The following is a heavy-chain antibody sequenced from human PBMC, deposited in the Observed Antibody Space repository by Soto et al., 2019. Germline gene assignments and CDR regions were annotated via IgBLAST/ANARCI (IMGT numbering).Heavy chain of an antibody. J-gene: IGHJ4*02. CDR3: ARDTLGYSRAFDY. Sequence: QVQLQESGPGLVKPSETLSLTCIVSGDSVSSDNYYWTWIRQPPGKGLEWIGYISSSGSTYYTPSLKSRVTISVDTSRNQFSLRLTSVTAADTAVYYCARDTLGYSRAFDYWGQGTLVTVSS. V-gene: IGHV4-61*01. D-gene: IGHD5-18*01. CDR2: ISSSGST. CDR1: GDSVSSDNYY.